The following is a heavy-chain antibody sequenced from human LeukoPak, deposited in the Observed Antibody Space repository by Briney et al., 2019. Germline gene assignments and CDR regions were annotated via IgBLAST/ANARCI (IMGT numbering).Heavy chain of an antibody. D-gene: IGHD6-19*01. Sequence: GASVKVSCKASGYTFTGHYMHWLRQAPEQGLEWMGWINPNNGGTNCAQKFQGRVTVTRDTSISTAYMELSRLRSDDTAVYYCAREIRKGQWPVFALNYWGQGTLVTVSS. CDR1: GYTFTGHY. J-gene: IGHJ4*02. V-gene: IGHV1-2*02. CDR2: INPNNGGT. CDR3: AREIRKGQWPVFALNY.